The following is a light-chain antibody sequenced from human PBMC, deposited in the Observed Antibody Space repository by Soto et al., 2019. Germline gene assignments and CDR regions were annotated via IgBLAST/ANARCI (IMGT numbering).Light chain of an antibody. CDR3: QQYATSPTT. CDR2: GTS. CDR1: QSVDSY. V-gene: IGKV3-20*01. J-gene: IGKJ5*01. Sequence: EIVLTQSPETLSLSPGERATVSCRASQSVDSYLAWYQHKPGQAPRLLIYGTSSRAIGIPGRFSGSGSGTDFTLTISRVEPEDFAVYYCQQYATSPTTFGQGARLDNK.